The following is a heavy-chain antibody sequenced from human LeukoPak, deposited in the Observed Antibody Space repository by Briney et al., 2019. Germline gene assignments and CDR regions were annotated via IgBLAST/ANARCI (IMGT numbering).Heavy chain of an antibody. D-gene: IGHD6-13*01. CDR2: IYYSGST. CDR3: ARVGQLANWFDP. J-gene: IGHJ5*02. CDR1: GGSISSGGYY. Sequence: SETLSLTCAVSGGSISSGGYYWSWIRQHPGKGLEWIGYIYYSGSTYYNPSIKSRVTIPVDTSKNQFSLKLSSVTAADTAVYYCARVGQLANWFDPWGQGTLVTVSS. V-gene: IGHV4-31*11.